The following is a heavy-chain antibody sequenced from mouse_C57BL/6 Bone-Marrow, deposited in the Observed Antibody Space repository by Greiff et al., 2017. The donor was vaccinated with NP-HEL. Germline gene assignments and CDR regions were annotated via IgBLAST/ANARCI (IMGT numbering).Heavy chain of an antibody. V-gene: IGHV14-4*01. CDR3: TRGPWFAY. CDR2: IDPENGDT. J-gene: IGHJ3*01. CDR1: GFNIKDDY. Sequence: DVKLVESGAELVRPGASVKLSCTASGFNIKDDYMHWVKQRPEQGLEWIGWIDPENGDTEYASKFQGKATITADTSSNTAYLQLSSLTSEDTAVYYCTRGPWFAYWGQGTLVTVSA.